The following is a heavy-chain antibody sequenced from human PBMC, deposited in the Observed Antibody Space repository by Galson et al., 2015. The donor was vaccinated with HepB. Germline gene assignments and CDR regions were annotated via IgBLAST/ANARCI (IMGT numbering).Heavy chain of an antibody. CDR2: FDPEDGET. V-gene: IGHV1-24*01. J-gene: IGHJ4*02. CDR3: ATSEGGVLLWFGELLN. Sequence: SVKVSCKVSGYTLTELSMHWVRQAPGKGLEWMGGFDPEDGETIYAQKFQGRVTMTEDTSTDTAYMELSSLRSEDTAVYYCATSEGGVLLWFGELLNWGQGTLVTVSS. D-gene: IGHD3-10*01. CDR1: GYTLTELS.